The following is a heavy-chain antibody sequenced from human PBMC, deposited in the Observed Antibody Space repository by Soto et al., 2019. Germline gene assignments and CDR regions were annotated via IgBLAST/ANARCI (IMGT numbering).Heavy chain of an antibody. D-gene: IGHD2-2*01. V-gene: IGHV3-23*01. CDR2: ISGSGGST. Sequence: GSLRLSCAASGFTFSSYAMSWVRQAPGKGLEWVSAISGSGGSTYYADSVKGRFTISRDNSKNTLYLQMNSLRAEDTAVYYCARVYCSSTSCYRALASYYYGMDVWGQGTTVTVSS. CDR1: GFTFSSYA. CDR3: ARVYCSSTSCYRALASYYYGMDV. J-gene: IGHJ6*02.